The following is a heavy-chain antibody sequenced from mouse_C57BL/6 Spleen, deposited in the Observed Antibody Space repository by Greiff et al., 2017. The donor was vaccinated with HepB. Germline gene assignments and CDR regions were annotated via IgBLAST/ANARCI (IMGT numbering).Heavy chain of an antibody. CDR2: IDPSDSYT. V-gene: IGHV1-69*01. Sequence: QVHVKQPGAELVMPGASVKLSCKASGYTFTSYWMHWVKQRPGQGLEWIGEIDPSDSYTNYNQKFKGKSTLTVDKSSSTAYMQLSSLTSEDSAVYYCARGTSTVLDYWGQGTTLTVSS. J-gene: IGHJ2*01. CDR1: GYTFTSYW. D-gene: IGHD1-1*01. CDR3: ARGTSTVLDY.